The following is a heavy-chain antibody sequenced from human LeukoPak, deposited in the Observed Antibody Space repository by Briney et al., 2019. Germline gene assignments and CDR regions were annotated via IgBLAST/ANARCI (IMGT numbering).Heavy chain of an antibody. V-gene: IGHV3-7*01. CDR3: ARDAVGGPNDY. CDR1: GFSFRSHW. D-gene: IGHD3-16*01. Sequence: PGGSLRLSCAASGFSFRSHWMSWVRQAPGKGLEWVANIREDGSEKKYVDSVKGRFTISRDNAQNSLYLQMNSLRAEDTAVYYCARDAVGGPNDYWGQGTLVTVSS. J-gene: IGHJ4*02. CDR2: IREDGSEK.